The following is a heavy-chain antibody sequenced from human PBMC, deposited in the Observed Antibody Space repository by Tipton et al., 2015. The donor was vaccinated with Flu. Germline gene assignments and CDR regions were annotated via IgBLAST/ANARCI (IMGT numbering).Heavy chain of an antibody. CDR1: GYTFTGYY. Sequence: QLVQSGAEVKRPGASVRVSCKASGYTFTGYYIHWVRQAPGQGLEWMGWINPNSGGTNYAQKFQGRVTMTSGTSISTASMELRSLTSDDTAVYYCARDEDGYMYAYSFDPWGQGTLVTVAS. CDR2: INPNSGGT. V-gene: IGHV1-2*02. J-gene: IGHJ5*02. D-gene: IGHD5-18*01. CDR3: ARDEDGYMYAYSFDP.